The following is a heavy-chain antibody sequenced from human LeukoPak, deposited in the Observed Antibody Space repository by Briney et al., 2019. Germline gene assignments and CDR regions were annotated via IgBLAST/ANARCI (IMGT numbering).Heavy chain of an antibody. CDR1: GFSPSDAW. D-gene: IGHD1-1*01. J-gene: IGHJ4*02. CDR2: MKPRGTT. V-gene: IGHV3-15*01. CDR3: TQLSRGY. Sequence: PGGSLRLSCAASGFSPSDAWMSWVRQAPGKGLECVGRMKPRGTTDDAEPMNDRFIVSRDDSKDTLYLQMNSLKAEDTGLYYCTQLSRGYWGQGTQVIVSS.